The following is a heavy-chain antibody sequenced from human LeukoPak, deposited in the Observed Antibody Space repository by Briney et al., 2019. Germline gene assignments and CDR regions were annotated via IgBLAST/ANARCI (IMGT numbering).Heavy chain of an antibody. CDR2: TYNSGST. D-gene: IGHD3-9*01. Sequence: SETLSLTCTVSGGSISNHYWSWIRQPPGKGLEWIGYTYNSGSTNYNPSLKSRVTISVDTSKNQFSLKLSSVTAADTAVYYCASITTFPYGYDIWGQGTMVTVSS. CDR1: GGSISNHY. V-gene: IGHV4-59*11. J-gene: IGHJ3*02. CDR3: ASITTFPYGYDI.